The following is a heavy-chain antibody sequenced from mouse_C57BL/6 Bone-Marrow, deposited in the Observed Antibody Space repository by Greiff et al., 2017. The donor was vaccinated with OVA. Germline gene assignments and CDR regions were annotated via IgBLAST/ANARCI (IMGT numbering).Heavy chain of an antibody. J-gene: IGHJ2*01. CDR2: ISDGGSYT. Sequence: EVQLEESGGGLVKPGASLKLSCAASGFTFSSYAMSWVSQTPEKRLEWVATISDGGSYTNYPDNVKGRFTISRDKAKNNLYLQMSHLKSEDTAMYYCARDRGGSYYFDYWGQGTTLTVSS. V-gene: IGHV5-4*01. CDR1: GFTFSSYA. CDR3: ARDRGGSYYFDY. D-gene: IGHD1-1*02.